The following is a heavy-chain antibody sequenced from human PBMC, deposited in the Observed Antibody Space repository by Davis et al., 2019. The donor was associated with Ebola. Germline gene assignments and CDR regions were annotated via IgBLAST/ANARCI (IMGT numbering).Heavy chain of an antibody. V-gene: IGHV5-51*01. CDR1: GYSFTSYW. CDR2: IYPGDSDT. Sequence: PGGSLRLSCKGSGYSFTSYWIGWVRQMPGKGLEWMGIIYPGDSDTRYSPSFQGQVTISADKSISTAYLQWSSLKASDTAMYYCARGEQQLVGAFDYWGQGTLVTVSS. J-gene: IGHJ4*02. CDR3: ARGEQQLVGAFDY. D-gene: IGHD6-13*01.